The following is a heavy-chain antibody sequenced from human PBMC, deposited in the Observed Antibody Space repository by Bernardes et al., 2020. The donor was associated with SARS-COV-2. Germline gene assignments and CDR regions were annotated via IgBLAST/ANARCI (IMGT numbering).Heavy chain of an antibody. CDR2: ISSSASGYTL. J-gene: IGHJ6*02. CDR1: GFMFSTYA. CDR3: ARDPQPEDYGDYGPDPSYYYYGMDV. Sequence: GGSLRLSCAASGFMFSTYAMNWVRQAPGKGLEWVSYISSSASGYTLNYTDSVDGRFTNPRDDANNSLYLPMNSLRAEDTAVYYCARDPQPEDYGDYGPDPSYYYYGMDVWGQGTTVTVSS. V-gene: IGHV3-48*03. D-gene: IGHD4-17*01.